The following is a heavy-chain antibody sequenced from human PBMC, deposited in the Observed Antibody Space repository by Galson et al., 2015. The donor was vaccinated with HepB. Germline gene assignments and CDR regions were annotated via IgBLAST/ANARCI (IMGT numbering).Heavy chain of an antibody. J-gene: IGHJ6*02. CDR3: ASLPGGSIAARPSYYYGMDV. D-gene: IGHD6-6*01. V-gene: IGHV3-33*01. CDR1: GFTFSSYG. Sequence: SLRLSCAASGFTFSSYGMHWVRQAPGKGLEWVAVIWYDGSNKYYADSVKGRFTISRDNSKNTLYLQMNSLRAEDTAVYYCASLPGGSIAARPSYYYGMDVWGQGTTVTVSS. CDR2: IWYDGSNK.